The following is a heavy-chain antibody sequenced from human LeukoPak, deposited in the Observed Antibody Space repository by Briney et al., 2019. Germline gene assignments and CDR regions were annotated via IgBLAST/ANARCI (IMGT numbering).Heavy chain of an antibody. CDR2: INHSGST. J-gene: IGHJ5*02. V-gene: IGHV4-34*01. CDR3: ARHVLSGIVVGGATGLFDP. Sequence: PSETLSLTCAVYGGSFSGYYWSWIRQPPGKGLEWIGEINHSGSTNYNPSLKSRVTISVDTSKNQFSLKLSSVTAADTAVYYCARHVLSGIVVGGATGLFDPWGQGTLVTVSS. D-gene: IGHD2-15*01. CDR1: GGSFSGYY.